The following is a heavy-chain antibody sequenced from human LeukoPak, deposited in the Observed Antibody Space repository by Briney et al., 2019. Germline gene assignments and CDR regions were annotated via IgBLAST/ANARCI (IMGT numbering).Heavy chain of an antibody. J-gene: IGHJ4*02. CDR1: GYTFTSYY. CDR3: ARGKFQWLRLKGGGFFDY. D-gene: IGHD5-12*01. CDR2: INPSGGSA. V-gene: IGHV1-46*01. Sequence: GASVKVSCKASGYTFTSYYMHWVRQAPGQGLEWMGIINPSGGSASYAQKFQGRVTMTRDMSTSTVYMELSSLRSEDTAVYYCARGKFQWLRLKGGGFFDYWGQGTLVTVSS.